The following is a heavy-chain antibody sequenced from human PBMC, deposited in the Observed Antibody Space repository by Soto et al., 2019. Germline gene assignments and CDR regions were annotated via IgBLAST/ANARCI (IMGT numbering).Heavy chain of an antibody. V-gene: IGHV4-59*01. CDR2: ISYSGST. CDR3: AREYSNYVGPWFDP. Sequence: PSETLSLTCTVSGGSISSYYWSWIWQPPGKGLEWIGYISYSGSTNYNPSLKSRVTISLDTSKNQFSLRLSSVTAADTAVYYCAREYSNYVGPWFDPWGQGTLVTVSS. D-gene: IGHD4-4*01. J-gene: IGHJ5*02. CDR1: GGSISSYY.